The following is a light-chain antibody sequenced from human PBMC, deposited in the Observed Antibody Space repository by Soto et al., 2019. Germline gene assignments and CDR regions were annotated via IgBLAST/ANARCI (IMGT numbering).Light chain of an antibody. CDR2: VAS. J-gene: IGKJ4*01. CDR1: QSVSSN. Sequence: MLKPQYPNAMSXXPGEXATIXXRXSQSVSSNLAWYQQKPPQSPMLLIYVASTISTSIPTIFSCGWSGAEFNLTISSMRSEDFAVCYCQDYNNRHPLTFGGRTKVDI. CDR3: QDYNNRHPLT. V-gene: IGKV3-15*01.